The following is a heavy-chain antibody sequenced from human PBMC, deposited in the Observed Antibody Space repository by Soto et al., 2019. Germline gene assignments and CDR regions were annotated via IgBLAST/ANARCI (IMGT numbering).Heavy chain of an antibody. D-gene: IGHD4-17*01. J-gene: IGHJ4*02. CDR3: ARDRYGGDYVTDY. CDR2: IYSGGST. CDR1: GFTVSSSY. V-gene: IGHV3-66*01. Sequence: EVQLVESGGGLVQPGGSLRLSCAASGFTVSSSYMSWVRQAPGKGLEWVSVIYSGGSTYYADSVKGRFTISRDSSKNTLYLQISSLRAEDTAVYYCARDRYGGDYVTDYWGQGTLVTVSS.